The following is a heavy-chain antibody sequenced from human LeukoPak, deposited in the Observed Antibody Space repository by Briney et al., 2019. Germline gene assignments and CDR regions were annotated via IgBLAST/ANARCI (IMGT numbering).Heavy chain of an antibody. CDR3: ARIYSRGPLFDY. J-gene: IGHJ4*02. D-gene: IGHD2-15*01. Sequence: SGPTLVNPTQTLTLTCTFSGFSLSTSGMRVIWIRQPPGKALEWLARIDWEDDKFYSTSLKTRLTISKDTSKNQVVLTMTNMDPVDAATYYCARIYSRGPLFDYWGQGTLVTVSS. V-gene: IGHV2-70*04. CDR1: GFSLSTSGMR. CDR2: IDWEDDK.